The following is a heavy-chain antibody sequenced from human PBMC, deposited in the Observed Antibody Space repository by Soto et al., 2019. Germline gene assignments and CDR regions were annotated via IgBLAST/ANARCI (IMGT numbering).Heavy chain of an antibody. J-gene: IGHJ4*02. CDR2: INAGNGNT. CDR3: ARALYGDSYFDY. D-gene: IGHD4-17*01. CDR1: GYTFTSYA. V-gene: IGHV1-3*01. Sequence: QVPLVQSGAEVKKPGASVKVSCKASGYTFTSYAMHWVRQAPGQRLEWMGWINAGNGNTKYSQKFQGRVTITRDTSASTAYMELSSLRSEDTAVYYCARALYGDSYFDYWGQGTLVTVSS.